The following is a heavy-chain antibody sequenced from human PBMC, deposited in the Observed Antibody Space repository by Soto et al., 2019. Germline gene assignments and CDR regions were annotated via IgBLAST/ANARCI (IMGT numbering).Heavy chain of an antibody. CDR2: ISGSGGGT. V-gene: IGHV3-23*01. CDR3: ATSRVGANYYFDY. D-gene: IGHD2-15*01. CDR1: GFTFSSYA. Sequence: SLRLSCAASGFTFSSYAMSWVRQAPGKGLEWVSAISGSGGGTYYADSVKGRFTISRDNSKNTLYLQMNSLRAEDTAVYYCATSRVGANYYFDYWGQGTLVTVSS. J-gene: IGHJ4*02.